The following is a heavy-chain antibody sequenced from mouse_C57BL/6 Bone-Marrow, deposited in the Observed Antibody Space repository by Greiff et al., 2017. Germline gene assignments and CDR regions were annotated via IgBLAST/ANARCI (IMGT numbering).Heavy chain of an antibody. D-gene: IGHD1-1*01. V-gene: IGHV1-64*01. CDR2: IHPNSGST. CDR3: AGGSRYFDV. Sequence: QVQLKQPGAELVKPGASVKLSCKASGYTFTSYWMHWVKQRPGQGLEWIGMIHPNSGSTNYNEKFKSKATLTVDKSSSTAYMQLSSLTSEEAAVYYCAGGSRYFDVWGTGTTVTVSS. CDR1: GYTFTSYW. J-gene: IGHJ1*03.